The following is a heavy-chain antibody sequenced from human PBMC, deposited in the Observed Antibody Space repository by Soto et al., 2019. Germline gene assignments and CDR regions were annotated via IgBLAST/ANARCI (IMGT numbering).Heavy chain of an antibody. Sequence: PGGSLGLSCAASGFTFSNAWMNWVRQTPGKGLEWVGRIKSKTDGGTTDYAAPVKGRFTISRDDSKNTLYLQMNSLKTEDTAVYYCTRAVPAAPFYYGMDVWGQGTTVTVSS. CDR2: IKSKTDGGTT. CDR1: GFTFSNAW. D-gene: IGHD2-2*01. V-gene: IGHV3-15*07. CDR3: TRAVPAAPFYYGMDV. J-gene: IGHJ6*02.